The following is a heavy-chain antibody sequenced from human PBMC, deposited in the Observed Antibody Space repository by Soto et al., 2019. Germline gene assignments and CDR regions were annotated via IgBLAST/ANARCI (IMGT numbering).Heavy chain of an antibody. CDR3: ATWGRFSDGHNFADY. Sequence: PGGSLRLSCAASGFTFSSYSMNWVRQTPGKGLDWASSISSSSTYIYYADSLKGRFTISRDNAKNSLYLQMNSLRAEDTAVYYFATWGRFSDGHNFADYWGQGTLVTVSS. CDR1: GFTFSSYS. CDR2: ISSSSTYI. V-gene: IGHV3-21*01. J-gene: IGHJ4*02. D-gene: IGHD3-9*01.